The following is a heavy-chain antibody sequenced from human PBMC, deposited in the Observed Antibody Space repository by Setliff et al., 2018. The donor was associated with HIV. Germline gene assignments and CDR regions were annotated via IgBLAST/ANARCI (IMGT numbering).Heavy chain of an antibody. CDR2: IYYSGST. J-gene: IGHJ6*03. Sequence: PSETLSLTCTVSGGSIKSYSWSWIRQPPGKGLDCIGSIYYSGSTNYNPSLKSRVTISEDTSKSQFSLRLSSVTAADTAVYYCARHRAYDYRYMDVWGIGTTVTVSS. CDR3: ARHRAYDYRYMDV. D-gene: IGHD3-10*01. CDR1: GGSIKSYS. V-gene: IGHV4-59*08.